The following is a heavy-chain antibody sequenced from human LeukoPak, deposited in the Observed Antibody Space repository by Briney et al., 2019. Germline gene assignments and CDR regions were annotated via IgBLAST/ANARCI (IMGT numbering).Heavy chain of an antibody. CDR3: AREGSYYDSSGSYDY. V-gene: IGHV1-69*04. CDR1: GGTFSSYA. J-gene: IGHJ4*02. CDR2: IIPIFGIA. Sequence: ASVKVSCKASGGTFSSYAISWVRQAPGQGLEWMGRIIPIFGIADYAQKFQGRATITADKSTSTAYMELSSLRSEDTAVYYCAREGSYYDSSGSYDYWGQGTLVTVSS. D-gene: IGHD3-22*01.